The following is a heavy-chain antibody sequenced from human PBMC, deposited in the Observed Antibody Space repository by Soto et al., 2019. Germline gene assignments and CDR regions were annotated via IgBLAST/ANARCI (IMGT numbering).Heavy chain of an antibody. V-gene: IGHV3-33*01. CDR2: IWYDGSNK. CDR1: GFTFSSYG. CDR3: ARVGDETTGDAFDI. Sequence: VQLVESGGGVVQPGRSLRLSCAASGFTFSSYGMHWVRQAPGKGLEWVAVIWYDGSNKYYADSVKGRFTISRDNSKNTLYLQMNSLRAEDTAVYYCARVGDETTGDAFDIWGQGTMVTVSS. J-gene: IGHJ3*02. D-gene: IGHD4-17*01.